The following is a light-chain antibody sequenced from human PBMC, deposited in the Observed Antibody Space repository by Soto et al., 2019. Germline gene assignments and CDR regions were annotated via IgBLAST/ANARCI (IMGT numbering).Light chain of an antibody. CDR2: GAS. J-gene: IGKJ1*01. Sequence: EVVLTQSPGTLSLSPGERATLSCRASQSVGSSYLAWYQQKPGQAPRLLIYGASSRATGIPDRFSGSGSGTDFTLTISRLEPEDFAVYYCQQYWTFGQGTKVDI. CDR1: QSVGSSY. V-gene: IGKV3-20*01. CDR3: QQYWT.